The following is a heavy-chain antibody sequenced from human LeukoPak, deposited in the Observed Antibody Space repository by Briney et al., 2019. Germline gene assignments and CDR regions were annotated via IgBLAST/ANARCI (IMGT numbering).Heavy chain of an antibody. CDR1: GYTFTSYG. CDR2: ISAYNGNT. J-gene: IGHJ6*03. D-gene: IGHD1-26*01. Sequence: ASVKVSCKASGYTFTSYGISWVRQAPGQGLEWMGWISAYNGNTNYAQKLQGRVTMTGDTSISTAYMELSRLRSDDTAVYYCARGTYSGSSVSYVDVWGKGTTVTVSS. CDR3: ARGTYSGSSVSYVDV. V-gene: IGHV1-18*01.